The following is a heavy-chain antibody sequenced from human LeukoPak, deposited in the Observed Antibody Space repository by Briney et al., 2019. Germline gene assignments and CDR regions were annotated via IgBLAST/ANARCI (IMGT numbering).Heavy chain of an antibody. CDR3: ARGAPRNYDFWSGPFDY. D-gene: IGHD3-3*01. Sequence: PGGPLRLSCAASGFTFSNYAMHWVRQAPGKGLEWVALISYDGSNKCYADSVKGRFTISRDNSKNTLYLQMNSLRGEDTAVYYCARGAPRNYDFWSGPFDYWGQGSLVTVSS. V-gene: IGHV3-30-3*01. CDR1: GFTFSNYA. CDR2: ISYDGSNK. J-gene: IGHJ4*02.